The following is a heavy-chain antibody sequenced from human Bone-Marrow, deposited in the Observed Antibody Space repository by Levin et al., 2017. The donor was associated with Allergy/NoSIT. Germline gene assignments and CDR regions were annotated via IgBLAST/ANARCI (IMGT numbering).Heavy chain of an antibody. CDR1: GFSLTSHRKG. Sequence: SGPTLVKPTQTLTLTCTFSGFSLTSHRKGVGWIRQPPGKALEWLALIYGDDDRRINGSLKNRITITKDTSRNQVVLRMTNMGPADTATYYCGHTEVDNAVAAPNWFDPWGQGVLVTVSS. CDR3: GHTEVDNAVAAPNWFDP. V-gene: IGHV2-5*02. D-gene: IGHD6-19*01. J-gene: IGHJ5*02. CDR2: IYGDDDR.